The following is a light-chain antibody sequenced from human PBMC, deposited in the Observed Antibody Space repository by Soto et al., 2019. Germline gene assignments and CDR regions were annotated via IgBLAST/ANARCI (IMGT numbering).Light chain of an antibody. CDR1: SSNIGAGYD. J-gene: IGLJ2*01. V-gene: IGLV1-40*01. CDR3: QSYDSSLSGVV. CDR2: GNS. Sequence: QSALTQPPSVSGAPGQRVTISCTGSSSNIGAGYDVHWYQQLPGTAPKLLIYGNSNRPSGVPDRFSGSKSDTSASLVITGLQAEDEGDYYCQSYDSSLSGVVFGGGTKLTVL.